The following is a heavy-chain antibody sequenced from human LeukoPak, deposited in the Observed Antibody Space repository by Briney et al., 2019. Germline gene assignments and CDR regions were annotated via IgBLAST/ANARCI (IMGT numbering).Heavy chain of an antibody. CDR2: INHSGST. V-gene: IGHV4-34*01. J-gene: IGHJ4*02. Sequence: SETLSLTCAVYGGSFSGYYWSWIRQPPGKGLEWIGEINHSGSTDYNPSLKSRVTISVDTSKNQFSLKLSSVTAADTAVYYCARDLGYCTNGVCHTRFDYWGQGTLVAVSS. CDR1: GGSFSGYY. D-gene: IGHD2-8*01. CDR3: ARDLGYCTNGVCHTRFDY.